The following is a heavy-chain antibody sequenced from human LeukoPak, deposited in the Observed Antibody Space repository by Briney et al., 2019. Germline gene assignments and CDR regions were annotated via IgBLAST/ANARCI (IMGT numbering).Heavy chain of an antibody. CDR3: AREGRPGMTTIRGALDY. V-gene: IGHV1-46*01. Sequence: GASVKVSCTASGYTFTSYYIHWVRQAPGHGLEWMGIFNPSGGSTSYAQKFQGRVTMTRDTSTSTVYMELSSLRSEDTAVYYCAREGRPGMTTIRGALDYWGQGTLVTVSS. CDR2: FNPSGGST. J-gene: IGHJ4*02. D-gene: IGHD5-24*01. CDR1: GYTFTSYY.